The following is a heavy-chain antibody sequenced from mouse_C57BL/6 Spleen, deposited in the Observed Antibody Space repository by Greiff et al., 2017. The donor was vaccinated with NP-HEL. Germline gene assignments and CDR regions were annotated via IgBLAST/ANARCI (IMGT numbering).Heavy chain of an antibody. D-gene: IGHD1-1*01. V-gene: IGHV5-4*01. Sequence: EVQGVESGGGLVKPGGSLKLSCAASGFTFSSYAMSWVRQTPEKRLEWVATISDGGSYTYYPDNVKGRFTISRDNAKNNLYLQMSHLKSEDTAMYYCAREGDGCDYWGQGTTLTVSS. J-gene: IGHJ2*01. CDR2: ISDGGSYT. CDR3: AREGDGCDY. CDR1: GFTFSSYA.